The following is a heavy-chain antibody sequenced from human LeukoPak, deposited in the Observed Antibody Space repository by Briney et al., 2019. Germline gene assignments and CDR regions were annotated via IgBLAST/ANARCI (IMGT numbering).Heavy chain of an antibody. Sequence: GDSLNFPVQPFGSPFTSNLISWLPQMPGKGLEWMGRIDTSDSYTSYSPSFQGHVTISVDTSISTAYLQWSSLKASDAAMYYCARHYYTATGYWGQGTLVTVSS. D-gene: IGHD3-10*01. CDR2: IDTSDSYT. CDR3: ARHYYTATGY. J-gene: IGHJ4*02. CDR1: GSPFTSNL. V-gene: IGHV5-10-1*01.